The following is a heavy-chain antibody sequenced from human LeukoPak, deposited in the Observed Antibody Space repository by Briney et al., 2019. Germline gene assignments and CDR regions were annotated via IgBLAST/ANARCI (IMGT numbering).Heavy chain of an antibody. J-gene: IGHJ4*02. CDR2: IFPGDSDT. Sequence: GESLKISCKSSGYIFTRYWIGWVRQMPGKDMEWMGIIFPGDSDTRYSPSFQGQVTISVDKSTSTAYLQWSSLKASDTALYYCARLGPVAGSSYFDYWGQGTLVTVSS. D-gene: IGHD6-19*01. CDR3: ARLGPVAGSSYFDY. CDR1: GYIFTRYW. V-gene: IGHV5-51*01.